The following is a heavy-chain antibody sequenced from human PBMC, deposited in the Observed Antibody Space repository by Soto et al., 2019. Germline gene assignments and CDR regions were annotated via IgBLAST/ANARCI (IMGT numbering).Heavy chain of an antibody. CDR3: ARGDIVVVPAAMEPYYYYYGMDV. D-gene: IGHD2-2*01. CDR1: GGSFSGYY. Sequence: SETLSLTCAFYGGSFSGYYWSCIRQPPGKGLDWIGEINHSGSTNYNPSLKSRVTISVDTSKNQFSLKLSSVTAADTAVYYCARGDIVVVPAAMEPYYYYYGMDVWGQGTTVTVSS. CDR2: INHSGST. V-gene: IGHV4-34*01. J-gene: IGHJ6*02.